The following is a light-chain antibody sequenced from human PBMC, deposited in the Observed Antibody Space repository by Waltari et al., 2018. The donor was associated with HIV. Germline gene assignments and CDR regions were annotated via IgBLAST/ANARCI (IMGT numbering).Light chain of an antibody. CDR2: KDN. CDR3: YSTDNNGDRWV. J-gene: IGLJ2*01. V-gene: IGLV3-10*01. CDR1: ALPKRY. Sequence: SYELTKPPSVSVSPGQTARITCSGDALPKRYAYWYQQRSGQAHVMVIYKDNKRPSGITGRFSGSSSVTMATLTISGARVEDEADYYCYSTDNNGDRWVFCGGTNVSVL.